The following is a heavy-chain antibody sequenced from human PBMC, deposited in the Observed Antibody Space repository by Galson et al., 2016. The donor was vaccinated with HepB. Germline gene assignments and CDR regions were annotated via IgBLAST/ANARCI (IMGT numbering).Heavy chain of an antibody. J-gene: IGHJ4*02. Sequence: SLRLSCAVSGFTFNNAWMRWVRQAPGKGLEWVSAISGSGGSTYYADSVKGRFTISRDNSKNTLYLQMNSLRAEDTAVYYCAKGDYYDSSGYFPFDYWGQGTLVTVSS. D-gene: IGHD3-22*01. CDR3: AKGDYYDSSGYFPFDY. CDR2: ISGSGGST. CDR1: GFTFNNAW. V-gene: IGHV3-23*01.